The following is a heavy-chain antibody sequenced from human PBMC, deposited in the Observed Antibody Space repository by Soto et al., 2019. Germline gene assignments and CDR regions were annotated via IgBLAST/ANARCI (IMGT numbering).Heavy chain of an antibody. J-gene: IGHJ6*02. CDR2: ISSTAGRTS. CDR1: VFTFNTYP. CDR3: AKGVLSFHYGMEV. Sequence: HPGWSLRLSCATSVFTFNTYPMTWVRQAPGKGLEWVSSISSTAGRTSSYADSVKGRFAISRDFSDNTVYLQMNNLRVDDTAVYFCAKGVLSFHYGMEVWGQGTTVTVSS. D-gene: IGHD3-10*01. V-gene: IGHV3-23*01.